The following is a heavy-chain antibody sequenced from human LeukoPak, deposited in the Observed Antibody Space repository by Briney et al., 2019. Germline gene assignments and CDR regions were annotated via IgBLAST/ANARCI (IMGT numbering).Heavy chain of an antibody. CDR1: GFTFSTYP. D-gene: IGHD3-16*01. CDR3: ARGLMMAQYFQY. CDR2: ISSNGGST. V-gene: IGHV3-64*04. Sequence: GGSLRLSCSASGFTFSTYPMHWVRQAPGKGLEYVSAISSNGGSTYYADSVRGRFTISRDNSKNTVYLQMNSLRAEDTAVYYCARGLMMAQYFQYWGQGTLVIVSS. J-gene: IGHJ1*01.